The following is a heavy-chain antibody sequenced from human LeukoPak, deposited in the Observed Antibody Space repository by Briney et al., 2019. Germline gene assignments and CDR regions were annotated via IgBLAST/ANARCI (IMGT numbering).Heavy chain of an antibody. V-gene: IGHV3-7*05. CDR3: TKDGSYAGENDNRGFLID. Sequence: GGSLRLSCAASGFTFSRNWMSWVRQAPGKGLEWVATITHDGSEANYVDSVKGRLTSSRDNANNLLFLQMNSLRADDTAIYYCTKDGSYAGENDNRGFLIDWGQGTLVTVSS. CDR1: GFTFSRNW. J-gene: IGHJ4*02. CDR2: ITHDGSEA. D-gene: IGHD3-22*01.